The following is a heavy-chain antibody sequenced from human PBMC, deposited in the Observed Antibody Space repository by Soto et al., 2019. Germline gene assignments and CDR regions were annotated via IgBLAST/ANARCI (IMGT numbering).Heavy chain of an antibody. CDR1: GFTFTSSA. D-gene: IGHD6-13*01. V-gene: IGHV1-58*01. J-gene: IGHJ4*02. Sequence: SVKVSCKASGFTFTSSAVQWVRQARGQRLEWIGWIVVGSGNTNYTQKFQERVTITRDMSTSTAYMELSSLRSEDTAVYYCAAGQGQQLAHFDYWGQGTLVTVSS. CDR3: AAGQGQQLAHFDY. CDR2: IVVGSGNT.